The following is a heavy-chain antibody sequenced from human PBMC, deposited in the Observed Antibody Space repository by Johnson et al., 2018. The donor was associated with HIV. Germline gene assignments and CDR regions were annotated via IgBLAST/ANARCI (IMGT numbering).Heavy chain of an antibody. D-gene: IGHD1-26*01. V-gene: IGHV3-23*04. CDR2: IGGSGGTT. CDR3: AKYGGGGTYFSAFDI. Sequence: EVQLVESGGGLEQPGGSLRLSCAASGLTFSSYAMSWVRQAPGKGLEWVSTIGGSGGTTYYADSVKGRFTISRDSSKNTVYLHMSSLRAEDTAVYYCAKYGGGGTYFSAFDIWGRGTKVTVSS. J-gene: IGHJ3*02. CDR1: GLTFSSYA.